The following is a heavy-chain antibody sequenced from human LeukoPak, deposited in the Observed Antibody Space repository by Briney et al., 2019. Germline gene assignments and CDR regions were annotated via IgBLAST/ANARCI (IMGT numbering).Heavy chain of an antibody. V-gene: IGHV3-53*04. CDR2: IYSGGST. CDR1: GFTVSSNY. D-gene: IGHD6-19*01. Sequence: GGSLRLSCAASGFTVSSNYMSWVRQAPGKGQEWVSVIYSGGSTYYADSVKGRFTISRHNSKNTLYLQMNSLRAEDTAVYYCARSSSGWYSYYYYGMDVWGQGTTVTVSS. CDR3: ARSSSGWYSYYYYGMDV. J-gene: IGHJ6*02.